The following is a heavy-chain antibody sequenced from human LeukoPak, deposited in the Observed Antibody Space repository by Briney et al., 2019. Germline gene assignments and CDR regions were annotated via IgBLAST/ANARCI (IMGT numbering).Heavy chain of an antibody. V-gene: IGHV3-23*01. CDR1: GFTFSSYT. Sequence: GGSLRLSCAASGFTFSSYTMNWVRQAPGKGLEWISAISGSGGSTYYADSVKGRFTISRDNSKNTLYLQMNSLRAEDTAVYYCARDHSSSWYGSWLYWGQGTLVTVSS. D-gene: IGHD6-13*01. J-gene: IGHJ4*02. CDR2: ISGSGGST. CDR3: ARDHSSSWYGSWLY.